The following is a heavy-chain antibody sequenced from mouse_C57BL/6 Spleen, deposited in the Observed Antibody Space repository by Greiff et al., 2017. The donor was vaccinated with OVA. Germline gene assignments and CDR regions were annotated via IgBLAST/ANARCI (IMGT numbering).Heavy chain of an antibody. CDR1: GFTFSSYT. V-gene: IGHV5-9*01. CDR3: ASYYGSSSYWYFDG. D-gene: IGHD1-1*01. J-gene: IGHJ1*03. CDR2: ISGGGGNT. Sequence: EVKVVESGGGLVKPGGSLKLSCAASGFTFSSYTMSWVRQTPEKRLEWVATISGGGGNTYSPDSVKGRFTISRDNAKNTLYLQMSSLRSEDTALYYCASYYGSSSYWYFDGWGTGTTVTVSS.